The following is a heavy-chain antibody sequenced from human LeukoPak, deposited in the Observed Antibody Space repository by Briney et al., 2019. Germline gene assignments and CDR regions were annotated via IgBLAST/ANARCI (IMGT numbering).Heavy chain of an antibody. V-gene: IGHV4-38-2*02. CDR2: IYHSGST. J-gene: IGHJ4*02. Sequence: SETLSLTCTVSGYSISSGYYWGWIRQPPGKGLEWIGSIYHSGSTNYNPSLKSRVTISVDTSKNQFSLKLSSVTAADTAVYYCARVGITNVDYWGQGTLVTVSS. CDR3: ARVGITNVDY. D-gene: IGHD3-16*01. CDR1: GYSISSGYY.